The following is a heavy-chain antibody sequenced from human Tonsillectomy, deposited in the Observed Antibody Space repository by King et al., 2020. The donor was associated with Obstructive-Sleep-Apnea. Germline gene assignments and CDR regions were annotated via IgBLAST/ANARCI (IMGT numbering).Heavy chain of an antibody. CDR1: GFTFSSYG. Sequence: QVQLVESGGGVVQPGRSLRLSCAASGFTFSSYGMHWVRQAPGKGLEWVAVIWYDGSNKYYADSVKGRFTISRDNSKNTLYLQMNSLRAEDTAVYYCAREGSTQVSSGYYYDYWGQGTLVTVSS. V-gene: IGHV3-33*01. CDR2: IWYDGSNK. J-gene: IGHJ4*02. CDR3: AREGSTQVSSGYYYDY. D-gene: IGHD3-22*01.